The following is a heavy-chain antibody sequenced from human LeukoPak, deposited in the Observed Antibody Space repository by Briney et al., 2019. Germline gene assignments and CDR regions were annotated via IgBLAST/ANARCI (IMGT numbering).Heavy chain of an antibody. CDR3: AKDMAPDPYYYYMDV. CDR2: ISWDGGST. CDR1: GFTFDDYA. J-gene: IGHJ6*03. Sequence: GGSLRLSCAASGFTFDDYAMHWVRQAPGKGLEWVSLISWDGGSTHYADSVKGRFTISRDNSKNSLYLQMNSLRAEDTALYYCAKDMAPDPYYYYMDVWGKGTTVTVSS. D-gene: IGHD5-12*01. V-gene: IGHV3-43D*03.